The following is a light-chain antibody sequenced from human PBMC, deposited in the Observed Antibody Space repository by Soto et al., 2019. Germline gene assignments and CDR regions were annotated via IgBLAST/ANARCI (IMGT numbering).Light chain of an antibody. V-gene: IGLV1-51*01. Sequence: QSVLTQPPSVSAAPGQRVTISCSGSSSNIGCNYVSWYQQLPGTAPKLLIYDNYKRPSGIPDRFSGSTSGTSATLAIAGLQTGDEADYYCDSWDNSLSVVLFGGVTKLTVL. CDR2: DNY. CDR3: DSWDNSLSVVL. J-gene: IGLJ2*01. CDR1: SSNIGCNY.